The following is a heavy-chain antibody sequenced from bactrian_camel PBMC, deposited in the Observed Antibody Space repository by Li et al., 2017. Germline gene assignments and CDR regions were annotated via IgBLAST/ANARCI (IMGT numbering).Heavy chain of an antibody. J-gene: IGHJ6*01. Sequence: HVQLVESGGGSVQAGGSLRLSCEVSRYTYKWDDCMAWFRQAPGKEREAVAGIDSDENTNYATSVKGRFTISKDYTRKILYLQMDSLKPEDTATYYCATVPFGTCTKKAGVDTFSTWGQGTQVTVS. CDR3: ATVPFGTCTKKAGVDTFST. V-gene: IGHV3S53*01. CDR2: IDSDENT. D-gene: IGHD6*01. CDR1: RYTYKWDDC.